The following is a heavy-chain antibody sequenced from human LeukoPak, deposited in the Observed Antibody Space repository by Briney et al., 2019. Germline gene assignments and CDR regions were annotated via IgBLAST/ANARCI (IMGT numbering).Heavy chain of an antibody. J-gene: IGHJ4*02. CDR2: ILYDGSNK. CDR1: GFTFSSYG. CDR3: ARETPYSSSWTVFDC. V-gene: IGHV3-30*03. Sequence: GGSLRLSCAASGFTFSSYGMHWVRQAPGKGLEWVAAILYDGSNKYYADSVKGRFTISRDNSKNTLYLQMNSLRAEDTAVYYCARETPYSSSWTVFDCWGLGTLVTVSS. D-gene: IGHD6-13*01.